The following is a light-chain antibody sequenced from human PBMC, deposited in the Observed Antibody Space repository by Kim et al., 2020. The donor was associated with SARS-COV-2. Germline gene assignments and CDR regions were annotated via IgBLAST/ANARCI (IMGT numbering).Light chain of an antibody. CDR3: NSRDSSGNHLNVV. CDR1: SLRSYY. Sequence: SSELTQDPAVSVALGQTVRITCQGDSLRSYYASWYQQKPGQAPVLVIYGKNNRPSGIPDRFSGSRSGNTASLTITGAQAEDEADYYCNSRDSSGNHLNVVFGGGTKLTVL. J-gene: IGLJ2*01. V-gene: IGLV3-19*01. CDR2: GKN.